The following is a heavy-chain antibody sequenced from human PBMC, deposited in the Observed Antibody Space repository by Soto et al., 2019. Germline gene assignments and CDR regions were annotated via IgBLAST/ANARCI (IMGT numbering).Heavy chain of an antibody. Sequence: PGGSLRLSCAASGFTFSSYSMSWVRQAPWKGLEWVSAISGSGGSTYYADSVKGRFTISRDNSKNTLYLQMNSLRAEDTAVYYCAKDQSSGWYLGWFDPWGQGTLVPVSS. J-gene: IGHJ5*02. CDR3: AKDQSSGWYLGWFDP. CDR2: ISGSGGST. V-gene: IGHV3-23*01. D-gene: IGHD6-19*01. CDR1: GFTFSSYS.